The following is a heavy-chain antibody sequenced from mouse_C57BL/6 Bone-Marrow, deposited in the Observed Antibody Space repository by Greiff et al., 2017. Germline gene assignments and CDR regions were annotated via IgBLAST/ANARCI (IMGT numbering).Heavy chain of an antibody. V-gene: IGHV5-12*01. CDR2: ISNGGGST. Sequence: DVKLVESGGGLVQPGGSLKLSCAASGFTFSDYYMYWVRQTPEKRLEWVAYISNGGGSTYYPDPVQGRFTISRDNAKNTLYLQMSRLKSEDTAMYYCARGGFAYWGQGTLVTVSA. J-gene: IGHJ3*01. CDR1: GFTFSDYY. CDR3: ARGGFAY.